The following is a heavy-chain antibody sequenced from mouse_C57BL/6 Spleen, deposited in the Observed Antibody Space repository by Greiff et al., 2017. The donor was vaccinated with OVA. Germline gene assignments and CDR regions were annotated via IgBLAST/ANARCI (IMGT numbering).Heavy chain of an antibody. Sequence: QVQLQPGTELVKPGASVKLSCKASGYTFTSYWMHWVKQRPGQGLEWIGNINPSNGGTNYNEKFKSKATLTVDKSSSTAYRQLSSLTSEYSAVYYCARGWTLVEGPYYFDYWGQGTTLTVSS. D-gene: IGHD1-1*01. CDR1: GYTFTSYW. CDR2: INPSNGGT. J-gene: IGHJ2*01. CDR3: ARGWTLVEGPYYFDY. V-gene: IGHV1-53*01.